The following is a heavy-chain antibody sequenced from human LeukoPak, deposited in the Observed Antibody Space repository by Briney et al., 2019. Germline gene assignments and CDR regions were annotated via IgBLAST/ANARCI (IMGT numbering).Heavy chain of an antibody. D-gene: IGHD6-13*01. CDR1: GGSFSGYY. J-gene: IGHJ4*02. CDR2: INHSGST. Sequence: PSETLSLTCAVYGGSFSGYYWSWIRQTPGKGLEWIGEINHSGSTNYNPSLKSRVTISVDTSKNQFSLKLSSVTAADTAVYYCARGPEYSSSWYPYYFDYWGQGTLVTVSS. CDR3: ARGPEYSSSWYPYYFDY. V-gene: IGHV4-34*01.